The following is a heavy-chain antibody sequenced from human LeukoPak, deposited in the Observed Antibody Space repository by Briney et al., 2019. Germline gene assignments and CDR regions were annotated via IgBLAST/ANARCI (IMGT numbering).Heavy chain of an antibody. V-gene: IGHV3-23*01. J-gene: IGHJ3*02. D-gene: IGHD4-17*01. CDR3: AKATDYGDYEPFNAFDI. Sequence: PGGSLRLSCAASGFTFSSYAMSWVRQAPGKGLEWVSAISGSGGSTYYADSVKGRFTISRDNSKNTLYLQMNSLRAEDTAVYYCAKATDYGDYEPFNAFDIWGQGTMVTVSS. CDR1: GFTFSSYA. CDR2: ISGSGGST.